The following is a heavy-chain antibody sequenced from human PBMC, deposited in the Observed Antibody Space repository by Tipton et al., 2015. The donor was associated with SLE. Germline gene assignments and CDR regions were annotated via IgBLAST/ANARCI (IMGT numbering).Heavy chain of an antibody. CDR2: ISTYNGNT. CDR1: GYTFTTYG. Sequence: QVQLVQSGAEVKKPGSSVKVSCKASGYTFTTYGISWVRQAPGQGLEWMGWISTYNGNTNYAQKLQGRVTMTTDTSTSTVYMELSRLRSDDTAVYYCARNPRGQWLPYYFDYWGQGTLVTVSS. CDR3: ARNPRGQWLPYYFDY. V-gene: IGHV1-18*04. J-gene: IGHJ4*02. D-gene: IGHD6-19*01.